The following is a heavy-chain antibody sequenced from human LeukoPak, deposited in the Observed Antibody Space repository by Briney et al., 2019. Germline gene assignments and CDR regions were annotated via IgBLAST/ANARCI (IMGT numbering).Heavy chain of an antibody. CDR2: MSGSGGST. D-gene: IGHD4-17*01. Sequence: GGSLRLSCAASGFTFNSYAMSWVRQAQGKGLEWVSAMSGSGGSTYYADSVKGRFTISRDNAKNTLYLQMNSLRAEDTAVYYCAKDRGVRSDIWGQGTMVTVSS. J-gene: IGHJ3*02. V-gene: IGHV3-23*01. CDR1: GFTFNSYA. CDR3: AKDRGVRSDI.